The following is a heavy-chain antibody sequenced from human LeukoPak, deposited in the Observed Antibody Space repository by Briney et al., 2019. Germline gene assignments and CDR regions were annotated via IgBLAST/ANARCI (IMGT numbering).Heavy chain of an antibody. CDR2: IYYSGST. CDR3: ARHEGQWSGFDY. Sequence: SETLSLTCTVSGGSISSSSYSWGWIRQPPGKGLEWIGSIYYSGSTYYNPSLKSRVTISVDTSKNQFSLKLSSVTAADTAVYYCARHEGQWSGFDYWGQGTLVTVSS. CDR1: GGSISSSSYS. J-gene: IGHJ4*02. D-gene: IGHD2-15*01. V-gene: IGHV4-39*01.